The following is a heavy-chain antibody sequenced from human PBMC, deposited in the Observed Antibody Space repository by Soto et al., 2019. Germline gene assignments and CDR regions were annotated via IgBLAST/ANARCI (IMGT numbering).Heavy chain of an antibody. D-gene: IGHD4-17*01. Sequence: EVQLSESGGGLVQPGGSLRLSCAATGFTLRTNGMSWVRQAPGKGLEWVSSFSGSGDDTWYAASLKGRFTISRDNSKKTLYLKMNCLRAEDPALYSCAGHGGYSYLGQGTLVTVSS. CDR1: GFTLRTNG. CDR2: FSGSGDDT. V-gene: IGHV3-23*01. J-gene: IGHJ4*02. CDR3: AGHGGYSY.